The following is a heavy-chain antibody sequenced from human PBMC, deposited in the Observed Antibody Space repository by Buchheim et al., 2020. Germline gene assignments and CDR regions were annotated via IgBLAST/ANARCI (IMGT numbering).Heavy chain of an antibody. V-gene: IGHV3-48*01. CDR3: ARGWSVVTDY. Sequence: VQLVESGGGLVQPGGSLRLSCVASGFTFSSYSMNWVRQAPGKGLEWVSYISSGSSGNTIYYAASVKGRFTISRDNSESSLSLQMNSLRAEDTAVYFCARGWSVVTDYWGQGT. D-gene: IGHD2-15*01. CDR1: GFTFSSYS. J-gene: IGHJ4*02. CDR2: ISSGSSGNTI.